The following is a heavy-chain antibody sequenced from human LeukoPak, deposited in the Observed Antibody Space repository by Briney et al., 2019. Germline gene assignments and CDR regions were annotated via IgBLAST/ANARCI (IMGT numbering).Heavy chain of an antibody. D-gene: IGHD3-22*01. CDR1: GGSISSYY. CDR3: ATGDYDSSGYFLIGGPEIDY. V-gene: IGHV4-4*07. Sequence: SETLSLTCTISGGSISSYYWSWIRQPAGKGLEWIASIYYTGTTYYNPSLKSRVTISVDTSKNQFSLRLSSVTAADTAVYYCATGDYDSSGYFLIGGPEIDYWGQGTPVSVSS. CDR2: IYYTGTT. J-gene: IGHJ4*02.